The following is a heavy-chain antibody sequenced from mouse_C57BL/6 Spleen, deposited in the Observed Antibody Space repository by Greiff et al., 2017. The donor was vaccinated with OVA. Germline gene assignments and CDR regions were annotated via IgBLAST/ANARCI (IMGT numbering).Heavy chain of an antibody. CDR3: ARDYGSSYKNFDY. J-gene: IGHJ2*01. CDR2: IHPNSGST. CDR1: GYTFTSYW. D-gene: IGHD1-1*01. V-gene: IGHV1-64*01. Sequence: QVQLQQPGAELVKPGASVKLSCKASGYTFTSYWMHWVKQRPGQGLEWIGMIHPNSGSTNYNEKFKSKATLTVDKSSSTAYMQLSSLTSEDSAVYYCARDYGSSYKNFDYWGQGTTLTVSS.